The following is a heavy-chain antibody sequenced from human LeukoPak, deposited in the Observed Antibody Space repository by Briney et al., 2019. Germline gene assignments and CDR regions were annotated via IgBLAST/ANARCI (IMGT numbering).Heavy chain of an antibody. CDR2: IKQDGSEK. V-gene: IGHV3-7*01. J-gene: IGHJ4*02. CDR1: GFTFSSYW. D-gene: IGHD4-17*01. Sequence: GGSLRLSCAASGFTFSSYWMSWVRQAPGKGLEWVANIKQDGSEKYYVDSVKGRSTISRDNAKNSLYLQMNSLRAEDTAVYYCTTYGDYEGLADYWGQGTLVTVSS. CDR3: TTYGDYEGLADY.